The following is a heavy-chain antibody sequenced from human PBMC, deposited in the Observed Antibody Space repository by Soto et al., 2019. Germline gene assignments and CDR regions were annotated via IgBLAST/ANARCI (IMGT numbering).Heavy chain of an antibody. CDR2: ISTYTGNT. CDR3: ARVVATVAGPYGMDV. J-gene: IGHJ6*02. D-gene: IGHD6-19*01. CDR1: GYTFTNYD. V-gene: IGHV1-18*01. Sequence: ASVKVSCKASGYTFTNYDINWVRQAPGQGLEWMGRISTYTGNTNYAQKLQGRVTMTTDTSTSTVYMELRSLRSDDTAVYYCARVVATVAGPYGMDVWGQGTTVTVSS.